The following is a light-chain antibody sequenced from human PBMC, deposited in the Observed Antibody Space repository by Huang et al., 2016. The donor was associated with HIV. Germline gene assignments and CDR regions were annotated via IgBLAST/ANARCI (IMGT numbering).Light chain of an antibody. V-gene: IGKV3-20*01. Sequence: ELVLTQSPGTLSSSPGGAAVISCRASQSLDKGFLAWYRQKPGQAPELLIFDASKRPSDIPDRFVGRGSGTDFSLTINGLDPEDFAFYFCHHYGATQWAFGRGTRVEMK. J-gene: IGKJ1*01. CDR2: DAS. CDR1: QSLDKGF. CDR3: HHYGATQWA.